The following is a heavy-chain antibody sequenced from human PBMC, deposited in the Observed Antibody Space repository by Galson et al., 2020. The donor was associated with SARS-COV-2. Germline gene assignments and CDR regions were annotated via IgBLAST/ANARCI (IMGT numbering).Heavy chain of an antibody. CDR2: IYSGGST. D-gene: IGHD6-13*01. Sequence: GGSLRLSCAASGFTVSSNYMSWVRQAPGKGLEWVSVIYSGGSTYYADSVKGRFTISRDNSKNTLYLQMNSLRAEDTAVYYCVRDPSRAAADQGAFDSWGPGTVVTVSP. J-gene: IGHJ3*01. CDR3: VRDPSRAAADQGAFDS. CDR1: GFTVSSNY. V-gene: IGHV3-53*01.